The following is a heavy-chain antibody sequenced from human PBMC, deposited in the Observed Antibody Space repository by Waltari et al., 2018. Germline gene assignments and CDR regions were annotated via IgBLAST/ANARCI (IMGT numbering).Heavy chain of an antibody. V-gene: IGHV4-61*02. CDR1: GGSISRGSYD. D-gene: IGHD2-15*01. CDR2: IYTSGST. Sequence: QVQLQESGPGLVKHSQTLALTCTVSGGSISRGSYDWSWIRQPAGKGLEWIGRIYTSGSTNYNPSLKSRVTISVDTSKNQFSLKLSSVTAADTAVYYCARENLGYCSGGSCPPRDYWGQGTLVTVSS. CDR3: ARENLGYCSGGSCPPRDY. J-gene: IGHJ4*02.